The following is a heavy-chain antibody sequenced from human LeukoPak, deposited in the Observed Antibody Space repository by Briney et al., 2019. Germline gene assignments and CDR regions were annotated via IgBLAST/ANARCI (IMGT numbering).Heavy chain of an antibody. CDR2: ISSSSSYI. CDR3: AADTYYYDSSGYSFDC. CDR1: GFTFSSYS. J-gene: IGHJ4*02. D-gene: IGHD3-22*01. V-gene: IGHV3-21*01. Sequence: PGGSLRLSCAASGFTFSSYSMNWVRQAPGKGLEWVSSISSSSSYIYYADSVKGRFTISRDNAKNSLYLQMNSLRAEDTAVYYCAADTYYYDSSGYSFDCWGQGTLVTVSS.